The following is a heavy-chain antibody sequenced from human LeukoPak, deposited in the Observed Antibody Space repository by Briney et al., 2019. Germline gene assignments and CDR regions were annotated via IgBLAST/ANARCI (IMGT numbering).Heavy chain of an antibody. CDR2: IAHHGNNK. CDR1: GFTFSSSA. D-gene: IGHD2-8*02. V-gene: IGHV3-30*02. J-gene: IGHJ4*02. CDR3: AKDGSWSCTD. Sequence: PGGSLRLSCGASGFTFSSSAMHWVRHGPGKGLEWVAYIAHHGNNKYYADSVKGRFTISRDNSKGSLYLQMNSLRADDTAVYYCAKDGSWSCTDWGQGTLVRVSS.